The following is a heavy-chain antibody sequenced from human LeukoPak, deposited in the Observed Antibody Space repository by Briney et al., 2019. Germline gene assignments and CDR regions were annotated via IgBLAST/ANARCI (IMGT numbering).Heavy chain of an antibody. CDR3: AALGDSIY. CDR1: GFAFSSYD. CDR2: IGHAGDT. Sequence: TGGSLRLSCAASGFAFSSYDMHWVRHVSGKGLEWVSAIGHAGDTYYADSVKGRFTISREDAKNYFFLQMNSLRAGDTAVYFCAALGDSIYWGQGTLVTVSS. D-gene: IGHD1-26*01. J-gene: IGHJ4*02. V-gene: IGHV3-13*01.